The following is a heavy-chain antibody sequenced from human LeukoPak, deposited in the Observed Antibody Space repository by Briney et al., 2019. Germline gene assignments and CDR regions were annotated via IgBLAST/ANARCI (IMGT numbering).Heavy chain of an antibody. J-gene: IGHJ4*02. Sequence: GGSLRLSCAPSGFTFRSYSMNWVRQAPGKGLEWLSFISSSSSYIYYADSVKGRFTISRDNAKNSLYLQMNSLRAEDTAVYYCARDTITMVRGVMGYWGQGTLVTVSS. CDR1: GFTFRSYS. CDR3: ARDTITMVRGVMGY. D-gene: IGHD3-10*01. V-gene: IGHV3-21*01. CDR2: ISSSSSYI.